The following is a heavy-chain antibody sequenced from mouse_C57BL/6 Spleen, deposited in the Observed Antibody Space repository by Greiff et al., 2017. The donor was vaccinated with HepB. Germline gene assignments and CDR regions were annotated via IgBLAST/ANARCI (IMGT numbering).Heavy chain of an antibody. CDR2: ISYSGST. Sequence: EVHLVESGPGLAKPSQTLSLTCSVTGYSFTSDYWNWVREFPGNKLEYMGYISYSGSTDYNPSLKSRLSITRDTSKNQYYLQLTSVTTEDTATYYSARDTGDYDLYYFDYWGQGTTLTVSS. CDR3: ARDTGDYDLYYFDY. V-gene: IGHV3-8*01. CDR1: GYSFTSDY. J-gene: IGHJ2*01. D-gene: IGHD2-4*01.